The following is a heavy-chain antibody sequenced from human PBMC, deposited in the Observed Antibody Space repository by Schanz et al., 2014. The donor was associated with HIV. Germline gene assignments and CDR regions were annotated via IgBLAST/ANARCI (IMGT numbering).Heavy chain of an antibody. V-gene: IGHV3-30*18. CDR3: AKRRDSGYAYFDY. CDR1: GFTFSTKG. J-gene: IGHJ4*02. CDR2: ISYDGSNK. Sequence: QVQLVESGGGVVQPGRSLRLSCAASGFTFSTKGMHWVRQAPGKGLEWVAVISYDGSNKYHADSVKGRFTISRDNSKNTLYLQMNSLRAEDTAVYYCAKRRDSGYAYFDYWGQGTLVTVSS. D-gene: IGHD1-1*01.